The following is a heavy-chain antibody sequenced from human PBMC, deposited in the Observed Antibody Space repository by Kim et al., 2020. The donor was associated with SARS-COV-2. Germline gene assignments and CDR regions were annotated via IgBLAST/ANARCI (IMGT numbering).Heavy chain of an antibody. CDR3: ARERGVWPYMVRGVITSEYNWFDP. CDR1: GFTFSSYA. Sequence: GGSLRLSCAASGFTFSSYAMHWVRQAPGKGLEWVAVISYDGSNKYYADSVKGRFTISRDNSKNTLYLQMNSLRAEDTAVYYCARERGVWPYMVRGVITSEYNWFDPWGQGTLVTVSS. CDR2: ISYDGSNK. V-gene: IGHV3-30-3*01. J-gene: IGHJ5*02. D-gene: IGHD3-10*01.